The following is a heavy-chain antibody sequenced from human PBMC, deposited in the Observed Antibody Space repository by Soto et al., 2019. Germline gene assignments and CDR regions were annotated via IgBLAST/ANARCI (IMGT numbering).Heavy chain of an antibody. J-gene: IGHJ4*02. V-gene: IGHV4-34*01. D-gene: IGHD2-8*02. Sequence: SETLSLTCAVYGGSFSGYYWTWIRQPPGTGLEWTGEINHSGSTNYNPSLKSRVTISVDTSKNQFPLKLTSVTAADTAVYYCARDKITGLFDYWGQGTLVTVSS. CDR2: INHSGST. CDR3: ARDKITGLFDY. CDR1: GGSFSGYY.